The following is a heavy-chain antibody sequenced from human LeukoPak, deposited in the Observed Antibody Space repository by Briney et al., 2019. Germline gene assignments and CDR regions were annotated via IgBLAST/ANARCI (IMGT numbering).Heavy chain of an antibody. Sequence: SQTLSLTCAISGDSVSSNSAAWNWIRQSLSRGLEWLGRTYYRSKWYNDYAVSVKSRITINPDTSKNQFSLQLNSVTPEDTAVYYCARGSAAYYDFWSGFDYWGQGTLVTVSS. J-gene: IGHJ4*02. CDR2: TYYRSKWYN. V-gene: IGHV6-1*01. CDR3: ARGSAAYYDFWSGFDY. D-gene: IGHD3-3*01. CDR1: GDSVSSNSAA.